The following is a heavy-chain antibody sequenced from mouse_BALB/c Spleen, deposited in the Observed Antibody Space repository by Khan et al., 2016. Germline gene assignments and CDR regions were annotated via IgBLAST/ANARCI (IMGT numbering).Heavy chain of an antibody. D-gene: IGHD1-2*01. CDR3: AITTATTWFAD. CDR2: ISYSGST. J-gene: IGHJ3*01. CDR1: GYSITSDYA. Sequence: EVQLQESGPGLVKPSQSLSLTCTVTGYSITSDYAWNWIRQFPGNKLEWMGYISYSGSTSYNPSLKSRISITRDTSKNQFFLQLKYVTTEDTATYYCAITTATTWFADCGQGTLVTVSA. V-gene: IGHV3-2*02.